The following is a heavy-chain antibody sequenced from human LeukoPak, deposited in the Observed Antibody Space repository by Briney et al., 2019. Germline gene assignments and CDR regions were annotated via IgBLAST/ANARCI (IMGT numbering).Heavy chain of an antibody. J-gene: IGHJ4*02. CDR1: GYTFSSYD. V-gene: IGHV1-8*01. D-gene: IGHD1-26*01. Sequence: GASVKVSCKASGYTFSSYDINWVRQATGQGLEWMGWMNPKSGNTGYGQKFQGRVTMTEDTSTDTAYMELSSLRSEDTAVYYCATGNAIVGAPFDYWGQGTLVTVSS. CDR3: ATGNAIVGAPFDY. CDR2: MNPKSGNT.